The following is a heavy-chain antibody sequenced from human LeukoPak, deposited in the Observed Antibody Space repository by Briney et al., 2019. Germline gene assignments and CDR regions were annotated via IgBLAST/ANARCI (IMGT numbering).Heavy chain of an antibody. CDR1: GFSFR. D-gene: IGHD6-13*01. Sequence: GGSLRLSCAASGFSFRMSWVRQAPGKGLEWVANIRQDGSDKYYVGSVKGRFTMSRDNAKNSLNLQMSSLRAEDTAVYYCARLHQYSNSWSPDYWGQGPLVTVS. J-gene: IGHJ4*02. V-gene: IGHV3-7*03. CDR3: ARLHQYSNSWSPDY. CDR2: IRQDGSDK.